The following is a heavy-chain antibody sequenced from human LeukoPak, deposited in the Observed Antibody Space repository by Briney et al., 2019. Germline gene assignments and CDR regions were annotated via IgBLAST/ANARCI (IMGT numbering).Heavy chain of an antibody. D-gene: IGHD1-26*01. CDR3: ARGGQWAETNWFGP. Sequence: SETLSLTCTVSGGSISGYHWVWIRQPPGKGLEWIGDIYSSGHTDYKPSLRGRVTMSIDASRSQFSLKVDSVTTADTAVYYCARGGQWAETNWFGPWGRGILVSVSS. CDR2: IYSSGHT. J-gene: IGHJ5*02. CDR1: GGSISGYH. V-gene: IGHV4-59*01.